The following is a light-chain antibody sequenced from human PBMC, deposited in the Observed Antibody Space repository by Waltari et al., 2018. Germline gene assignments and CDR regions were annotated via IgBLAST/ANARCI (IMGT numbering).Light chain of an antibody. V-gene: IGKV3-20*01. J-gene: IGKJ2*03. CDR1: QSFSSSY. CDR3: QQYSASPES. Sequence: DIVLTQSPGTLSLFLGERATLSCRASQSFSSSYVAWYQQKPGQAPRLLIFDASSRATGIPDRFSASGSGTDFTLTISRLEPEDFAMYYCQQYSASPESFGQGTRLEI. CDR2: DAS.